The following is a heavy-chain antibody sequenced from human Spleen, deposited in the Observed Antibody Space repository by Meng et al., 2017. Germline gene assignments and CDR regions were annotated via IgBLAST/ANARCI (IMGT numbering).Heavy chain of an antibody. CDR1: CGSFSDYY. J-gene: IGHJ4*02. CDR3: ARGPTTMAHDFDY. D-gene: IGHD4-11*01. CDR2: INHSGST. Sequence: QVRPQRWGVGLLKPSETPSLTCVFSCGSFSDYYWSWIRQPPGKGLEWIGEINHSGSTNYNPSLESRATISVDTSQNNLSLKLSSVTAADSAVYYCARGPTTMAHDFDYWGQGTLVTVSS. V-gene: IGHV4-34*01.